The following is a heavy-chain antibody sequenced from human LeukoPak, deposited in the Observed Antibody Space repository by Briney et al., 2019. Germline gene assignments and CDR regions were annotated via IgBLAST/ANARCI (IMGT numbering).Heavy chain of an antibody. CDR2: ISWNSGSI. CDR1: GFTFDDYA. J-gene: IGHJ3*02. CDR3: AKDIGQSGDFWSGYYDAFDI. Sequence: GGSLRLSCAASGFTFDDYAMHWVRQAPGKGLEWVSGISWNSGSISYADSVKGRFTISRDNAKNSLYLQMNSLRAEDMALYYCAKDIGQSGDFWSGYYDAFDIWGQGTMVTVSS. V-gene: IGHV3-9*03. D-gene: IGHD3-3*01.